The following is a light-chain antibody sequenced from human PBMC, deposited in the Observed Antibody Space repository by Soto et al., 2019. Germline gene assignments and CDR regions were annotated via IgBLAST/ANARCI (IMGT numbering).Light chain of an antibody. V-gene: IGKV1-5*03. Sequence: DIQLTQSPSPLSASVGDRVTITCRASQSIRSWLAWYQQKPGKAPKHMIYKASSLDSGVPSRFRGSGYGTEFTLTISSMQPDDFASYYRQQYNSFPYTFGQRPKLEIK. CDR1: QSIRSW. CDR3: QQYNSFPYT. J-gene: IGKJ2*01. CDR2: KAS.